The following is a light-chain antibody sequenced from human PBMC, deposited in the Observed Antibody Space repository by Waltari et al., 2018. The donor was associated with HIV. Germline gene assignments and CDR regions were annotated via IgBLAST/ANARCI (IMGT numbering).Light chain of an antibody. Sequence: DIKMPQSPSSLSASVGDIANVTSLASQSISTYLNWSQQKPGKAPNLLIYAASSLQSGVPSRFSGSGSGTDFTLTISSLQPEDCATYFCQQSYSTPRTFGQGTKLEIK. CDR2: AAS. CDR1: QSISTY. V-gene: IGKV1-39*01. J-gene: IGKJ2*01. CDR3: QQSYSTPRT.